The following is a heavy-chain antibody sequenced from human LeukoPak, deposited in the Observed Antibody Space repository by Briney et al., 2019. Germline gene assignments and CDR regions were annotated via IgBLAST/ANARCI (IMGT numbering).Heavy chain of an antibody. Sequence: SETLSLTCTVSGDSITNGIFHWSWIRQPAGKELEWIGRIYTGGNTAYNPSLNSRVTISLDTSNNQLSLRLTSVTAADTAVYYCARGGDYGSAYDYFRYWGQGTLVSVSS. J-gene: IGHJ4*02. V-gene: IGHV4-61*02. D-gene: IGHD5-12*01. CDR2: IYTGGNT. CDR1: GDSITNGIFH. CDR3: ARGGDYGSAYDYFRY.